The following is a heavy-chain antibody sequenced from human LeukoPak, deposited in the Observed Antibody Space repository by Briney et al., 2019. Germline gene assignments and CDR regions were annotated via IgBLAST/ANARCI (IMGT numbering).Heavy chain of an antibody. Sequence: GASVKVSCKASGYSFSVYYIQWLRQVPGQGLEWVGWILPHSGDTYYAQKFRGRVTMTTDTSINTAYMELSRLQSDDTAIYFCARPPRDLVSGAPFDYWGQGTLVAVSS. J-gene: IGHJ4*02. CDR3: ARPPRDLVSGAPFDY. V-gene: IGHV1-2*02. CDR2: ILPHSGDT. D-gene: IGHD5/OR15-5a*01. CDR1: GYSFSVYY.